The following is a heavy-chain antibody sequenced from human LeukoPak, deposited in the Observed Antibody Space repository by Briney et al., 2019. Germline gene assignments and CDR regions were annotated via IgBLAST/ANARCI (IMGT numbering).Heavy chain of an antibody. CDR1: GGSISSGGYY. CDR2: IYYSGST. CDR3: ARDHNDILTGSTAFDI. J-gene: IGHJ3*02. Sequence: SQTLSLTCTVSGGSISSGGYYWSWIRQHPGKGLEWIGYIYYSGSTYYNPSLKNRVTISVDTSKNQFSLKLSSVTAADTAVYYCARDHNDILTGSTAFDIWGQGTMVTVSS. D-gene: IGHD3-9*01. V-gene: IGHV4-31*03.